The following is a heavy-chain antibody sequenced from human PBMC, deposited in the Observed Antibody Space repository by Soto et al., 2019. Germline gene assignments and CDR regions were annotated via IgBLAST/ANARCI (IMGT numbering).Heavy chain of an antibody. CDR1: GFTFSNYG. V-gene: IGHV3-30*18. Sequence: QVQLVESGGGVVQPGRSLRLSCAASGFTFSNYGMHWVRQAPGRGLEWVAVISYAGTNKYNADSVKGRFTISRDNSKNTLYLQMNSLRAEDTAVYYCAKDRGSSWYDLDYWGQGTLVTFSS. D-gene: IGHD6-13*01. CDR3: AKDRGSSWYDLDY. J-gene: IGHJ4*02. CDR2: ISYAGTNK.